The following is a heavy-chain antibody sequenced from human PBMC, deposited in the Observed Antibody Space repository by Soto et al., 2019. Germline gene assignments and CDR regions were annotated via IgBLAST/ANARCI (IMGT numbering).Heavy chain of an antibody. Sequence: GGSLRLSCLVSGFTFDEYWMTWVRQAPGKGLEWVANIRQNGSDTFYVDSVKGRFTISRDNAKNSLYLQMNSLRVEDTAVYYCARGLTAHKYWDQGTRVTVSS. CDR1: GFTFDEYW. CDR2: IRQNGSDT. V-gene: IGHV3-7*01. J-gene: IGHJ4*02. D-gene: IGHD5-18*01. CDR3: ARGLTAHKY.